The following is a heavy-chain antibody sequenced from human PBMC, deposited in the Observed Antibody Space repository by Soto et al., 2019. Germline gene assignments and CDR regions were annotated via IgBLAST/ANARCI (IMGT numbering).Heavy chain of an antibody. CDR2: INAGYGNT. J-gene: IGHJ4*02. CDR1: GYTFSSYA. V-gene: IGHV1-3*01. Sequence: ASVKVSCKASGYTFSSYAMHWVRQAPGQRLEWMGWINAGYGNTKSSQKFQDRVTISRDTSASTAYMELTSLRSEDTAVYYCARDTGDGTFDFWGQGXLVTVYS. D-gene: IGHD7-27*01. CDR3: ARDTGDGTFDF.